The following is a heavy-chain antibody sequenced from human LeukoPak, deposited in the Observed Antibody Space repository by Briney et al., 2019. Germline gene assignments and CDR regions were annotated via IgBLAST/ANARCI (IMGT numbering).Heavy chain of an antibody. CDR3: ASSKDHYCRY. CDR2: IHQDAGEK. J-gene: IGHJ4*02. V-gene: IGHV3-7*05. CDR1: GFTFSDSW. Sequence: GGSLRLSCAASGFTFSDSWMTWVRQTPGKGLQWVASIHQDAGEKQYLDSVRGRFTISRDNAKSSLYLQMNSLTVDDTGIYYCASSKDHYCRYRGQGTLVTVSS.